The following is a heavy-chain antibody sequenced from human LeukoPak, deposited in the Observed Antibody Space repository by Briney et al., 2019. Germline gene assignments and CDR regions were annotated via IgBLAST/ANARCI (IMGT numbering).Heavy chain of an antibody. Sequence: GGSLRLSCAASGFTFRSYGMHWVRQAPGKGLEWVAVMSYDGSNKYYADSVKGRFTISRDNSKNTLYLQMNSLRAEDTAVYYCAKDIRIAAAGTATDYFDSWGKGTLVTVSS. CDR2: MSYDGSNK. V-gene: IGHV3-30*18. D-gene: IGHD6-13*01. CDR1: GFTFRSYG. J-gene: IGHJ4*02. CDR3: AKDIRIAAAGTATDYFDS.